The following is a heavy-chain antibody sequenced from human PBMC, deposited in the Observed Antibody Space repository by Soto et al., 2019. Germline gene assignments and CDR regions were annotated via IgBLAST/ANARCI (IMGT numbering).Heavy chain of an antibody. CDR3: AKVRDTSMDMNFES. CDR2: FDNSDGRT. CDR1: GFTFSRYA. D-gene: IGHD5-18*01. J-gene: IGHJ4*02. V-gene: IGHV3-23*01. Sequence: AGGSLRLSCTAFGFTFSRYAMNWVRQAPGKGLEWVSTFDNSDGRTYYTDSVKGRFTISRDNSRNTLFLQMDSLRPEDTAVYYCAKVRDTSMDMNFESWGRGTLVTVSS.